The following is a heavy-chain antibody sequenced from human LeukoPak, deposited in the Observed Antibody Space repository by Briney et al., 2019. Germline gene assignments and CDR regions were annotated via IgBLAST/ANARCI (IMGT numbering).Heavy chain of an antibody. CDR1: GYSISSGYD. Sequence: TSETLSLTCAVSGYSISSGYDWGWIRQPPGKGLEWIGSIYHSGSTYYNPSLKSRVTISVDTSKNQFSLKLSSVTAADAAVYYCARDHLSDSSSWPDAFDIWGQGTMVTVPS. CDR2: IYHSGST. CDR3: ARDHLSDSSSWPDAFDI. V-gene: IGHV4-38-2*02. J-gene: IGHJ3*02. D-gene: IGHD6-13*01.